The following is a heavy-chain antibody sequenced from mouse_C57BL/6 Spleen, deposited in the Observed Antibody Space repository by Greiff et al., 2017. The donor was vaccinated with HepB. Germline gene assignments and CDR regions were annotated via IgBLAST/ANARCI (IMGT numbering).Heavy chain of an antibody. CDR3: ARGGGSSYGFAY. CDR1: GFTFSSYT. D-gene: IGHD1-1*01. V-gene: IGHV5-9*01. CDR2: ISGGGGNT. Sequence: EVKLMESGGGLVKPGGSLKLSCAASGFTFSSYTMSWVRQTPEKRLEWVATISGGGGNTYYPDSVKGRFTISRDNAKNTLYLQMSSLRSEDTALYYCARGGGSSYGFAYWGQGTLVTVSA. J-gene: IGHJ3*01.